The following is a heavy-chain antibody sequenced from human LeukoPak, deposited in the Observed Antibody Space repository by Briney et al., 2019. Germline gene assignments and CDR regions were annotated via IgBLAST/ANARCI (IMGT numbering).Heavy chain of an antibody. J-gene: IGHJ5*02. D-gene: IGHD3-10*01. Sequence: PSETLSLTCTVSGYSISSGHYWGWIRQPPGQGLEWIGSMYHSGSTYYNPPLKSRVTISEDTSKNQFSLKLRSVTAADTAVYYCARGPRFGELLWHWFDPWGQGTLVTVSS. CDR3: ARGPRFGELLWHWFDP. V-gene: IGHV4-38-2*02. CDR2: MYHSGST. CDR1: GYSISSGHY.